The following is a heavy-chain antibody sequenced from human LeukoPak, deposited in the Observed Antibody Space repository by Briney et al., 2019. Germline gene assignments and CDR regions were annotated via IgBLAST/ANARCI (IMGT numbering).Heavy chain of an antibody. D-gene: IGHD3-10*01. V-gene: IGHV4-4*07. J-gene: IGHJ6*03. CDR1: GGSFSGYY. CDR3: ARDGTDYYGSGSYYNSPPGYYYYMDV. CDR2: IYTSGST. Sequence: SETLSLTCAVYGGSFSGYYWSWIRQPAGKGLEWIGRIYTSGSTNYNPSLKSRVTMSVDTSKNQFSLKLSSVTAADTAVYYCARDGTDYYGSGSYYNSPPGYYYYMDVWGKGTTVTISS.